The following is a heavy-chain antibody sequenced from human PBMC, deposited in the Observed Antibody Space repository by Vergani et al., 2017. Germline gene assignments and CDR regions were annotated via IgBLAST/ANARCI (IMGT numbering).Heavy chain of an antibody. D-gene: IGHD2-8*01. CDR2: IWYDGSKE. Sequence: QVQLEESGGGVVQPGRSLRLSCAASGFTLSSHAMHWVRQAPGKGLEWVAFIWYDGSKEYYADSVKGRFTISRDNSKNTLYLQMNSLRGADTAVYYCARSGYCTDGVCYMTYYYYMDVWGKGTAVTVSS. CDR3: ARSGYCTDGVCYMTYYYYMDV. J-gene: IGHJ6*03. V-gene: IGHV3-33*01. CDR1: GFTLSSHA.